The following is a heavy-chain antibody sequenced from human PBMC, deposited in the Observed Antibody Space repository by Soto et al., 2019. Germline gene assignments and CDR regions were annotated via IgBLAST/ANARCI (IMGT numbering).Heavy chain of an antibody. D-gene: IGHD3-10*01. Sequence: SETLSLTCTVSGGSISSYYWSWIRQPPGKGLEWIGYIYYSGSTNYNPSLKSRVTISVDTSKNQCSLKLSSVTAADTAVYYCARTTMVRGVINDYYYGMDVVGQGTTVTVSS. CDR1: GGSISSYY. V-gene: IGHV4-59*01. CDR2: IYYSGST. CDR3: ARTTMVRGVINDYYYGMDV. J-gene: IGHJ6*02.